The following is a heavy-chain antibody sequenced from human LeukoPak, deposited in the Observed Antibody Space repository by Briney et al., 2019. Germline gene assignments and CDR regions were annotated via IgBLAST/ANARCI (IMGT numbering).Heavy chain of an antibody. V-gene: IGHV4-59*08. D-gene: IGHD1-1*01. Sequence: SETLSLTCTVSGGSISSYYWSWIRQPPGKGLEWIGYIYYSGSTNYNPSLKSRVTISVDTSKNQFSLTLSSVTAADTAVYYCARLRDWNGPFDYWGQGTLVTVSS. CDR2: IYYSGST. CDR3: ARLRDWNGPFDY. J-gene: IGHJ4*02. CDR1: GGSISSYY.